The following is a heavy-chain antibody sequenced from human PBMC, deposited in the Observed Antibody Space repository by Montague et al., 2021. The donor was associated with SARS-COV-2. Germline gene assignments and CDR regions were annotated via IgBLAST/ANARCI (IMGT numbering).Heavy chain of an antibody. CDR2: IYDTGNT. CDR1: GGSFHIFS. J-gene: IGHJ2*01. CDR3: ARDFRLQLWQTNYYFGL. V-gene: IGHV4-59*01. D-gene: IGHD5-18*01. Sequence: SETLSLACAVSGGSFHIFSWGWIRQSPGKGPEWIGNIYDTGNTNYNPSLKSRVTISEDTSKNQFSLRLTSVTAADTAVYYCARDFRLQLWQTNYYFGLWGRGTLVSVSS.